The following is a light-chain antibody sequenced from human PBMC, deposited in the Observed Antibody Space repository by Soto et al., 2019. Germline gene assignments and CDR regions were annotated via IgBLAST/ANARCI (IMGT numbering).Light chain of an antibody. V-gene: IGKV1-39*01. CDR2: AAS. J-gene: IGKJ5*01. CDR1: QSISDY. CDR3: QQSFSTPPIT. Sequence: DIQMTQSHSSLSASVGDRVTISCRSSQSISDYLNWYQKKPGKAPNLLIYAASNLHGGVPSRFSGSGSGTDFTLTISSLQPEDFATYYCQQSFSTPPITFGQGTRLEIK.